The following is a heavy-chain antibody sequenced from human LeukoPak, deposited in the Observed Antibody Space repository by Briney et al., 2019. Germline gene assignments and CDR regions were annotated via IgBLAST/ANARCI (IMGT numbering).Heavy chain of an antibody. CDR3: AKGNWDKLEVFDY. CDR1: GFTFSRFA. V-gene: IGHV3-23*01. Sequence: PGGSLRLSCAASGFTFSRFAMSWVRQAPGKGLEWVSVIRNSGDNTYYTDSVKGRFTISRDNSKNTLWLQMNSLRAEDTAVYYCAKGNWDKLEVFDYWGQGTLATVSS. J-gene: IGHJ4*02. D-gene: IGHD1/OR15-1a*01. CDR2: IRNSGDNT.